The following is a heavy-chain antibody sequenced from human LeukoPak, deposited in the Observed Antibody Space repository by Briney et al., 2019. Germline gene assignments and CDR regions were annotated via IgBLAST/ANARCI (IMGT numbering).Heavy chain of an antibody. CDR3: ARGRYNWNFIGYYYYMDV. CDR1: GGSISSHY. CDR2: IYYSGST. Sequence: SETLSLTYTVSGGSISSHYWSWIRQPPGKGLEWIGYIYYSGSTNYNPSLKSRVTISVDTSKNQFSLTLSSVTAADTAVYYCARGRYNWNFIGYYYYMDVWGKGTTVTVSS. D-gene: IGHD1-7*01. V-gene: IGHV4-59*08. J-gene: IGHJ6*03.